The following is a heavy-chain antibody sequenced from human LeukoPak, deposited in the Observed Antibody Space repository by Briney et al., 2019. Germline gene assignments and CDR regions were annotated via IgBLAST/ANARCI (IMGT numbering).Heavy chain of an antibody. CDR3: ARISNRHSGSLYYYAMDV. V-gene: IGHV4-4*07. J-gene: IGHJ6*02. D-gene: IGHD1-26*01. CDR2: IHTSGST. Sequence: SETLSLTCTVSGGSISSYYWSWIRQPAGKGLEWIGRIHTSGSTNYYPSLTSRVTMSVDTSNNQFSLTLNSVTAADTAVYYCARISNRHSGSLYYYAMDVWGQGTTVTVSS. CDR1: GGSISSYY.